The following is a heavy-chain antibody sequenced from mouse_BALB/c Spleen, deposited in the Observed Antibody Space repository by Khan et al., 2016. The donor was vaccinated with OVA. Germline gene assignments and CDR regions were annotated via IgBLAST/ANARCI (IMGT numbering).Heavy chain of an antibody. J-gene: IGHJ2*01. D-gene: IGHD1-1*01. CDR3: ARRGLRWDFDY. CDR1: GYTFINYW. CDR2: INPSTGYT. Sequence: QVQLQQPGAELAKPGASVKMSCKASGYTFINYWILWVKQRPGRGLEWIGYINPSTGYTEYNQNFKDKATLTADKSSSTAYMQLSSLTSEDSAVYYCARRGLRWDFDYWGQGTTLTVSS. V-gene: IGHV1-7*01.